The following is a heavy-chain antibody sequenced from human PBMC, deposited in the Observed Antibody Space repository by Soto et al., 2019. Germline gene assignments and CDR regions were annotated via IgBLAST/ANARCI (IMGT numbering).Heavy chain of an antibody. V-gene: IGHV4-59*12. J-gene: IGHJ4*02. CDR1: GGSISSYY. Sequence: SETLSLTCTVSGGSISSYYWSWIRQPPGKGLEWIGYIYYSGSTNYNPSLKSRGTISVDTSKNQFSLKLSSVTTADTAVYYCARERTTTGFTSSWYFDYWGQGTLVTVSS. D-gene: IGHD6-13*01. CDR3: ARERTTTGFTSSWYFDY. CDR2: IYYSGST.